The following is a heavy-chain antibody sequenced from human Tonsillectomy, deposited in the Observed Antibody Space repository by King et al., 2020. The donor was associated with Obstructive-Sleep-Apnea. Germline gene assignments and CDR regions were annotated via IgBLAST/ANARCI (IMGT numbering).Heavy chain of an antibody. CDR2: ISASGGST. J-gene: IGHJ6*02. CDR3: VKDIVRGEDYFYGMDV. D-gene: IGHD3-10*01. CDR1: RFTFSSYA. Sequence: VQLVESGGNLVQPGGSLRLSCAASRFTFSSYAMSWVRQAPGKGLDGVSSISASGGSTYDSDSVKGRFTISRDNSKNTLYLQMNSLRAEDTAVYYCVKDIVRGEDYFYGMDVWGQGTTVTVSS. V-gene: IGHV3-23*04.